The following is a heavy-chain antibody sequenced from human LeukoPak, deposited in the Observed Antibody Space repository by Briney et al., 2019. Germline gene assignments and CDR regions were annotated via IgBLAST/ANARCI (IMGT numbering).Heavy chain of an antibody. V-gene: IGHV4-39*07. D-gene: IGHD3-10*01. J-gene: IGHJ4*02. Sequence: SETLSLTCSVFGGSISSTTYYWVWIRQPPGKGLECIASIHYTGRAYYNPSLKSRITISIDTSKNQFSLRLTSVTAADTAVYYRAREGYGSGSRGPLGYWGLGILVTVSS. CDR3: AREGYGSGSRGPLGY. CDR2: IHYTGRA. CDR1: GGSISSTTYY.